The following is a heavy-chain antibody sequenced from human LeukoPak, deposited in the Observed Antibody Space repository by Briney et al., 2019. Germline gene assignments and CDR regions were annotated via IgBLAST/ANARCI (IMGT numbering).Heavy chain of an antibody. J-gene: IGHJ4*02. CDR1: GYIFTTYW. CDR2: IYPDDSDT. Sequence: GESLKISCKGSGYIFTTYWIGWVRQMPGKGLEWMGIIYPDDSDTRYSPSFQGQVTISADKSISTAYLQWSSLKASDTAMYYCARRDYISAYGQDILDYWGQGTLVTVSS. V-gene: IGHV5-51*01. CDR3: ARRDYISAYGQDILDY. D-gene: IGHD3-22*01.